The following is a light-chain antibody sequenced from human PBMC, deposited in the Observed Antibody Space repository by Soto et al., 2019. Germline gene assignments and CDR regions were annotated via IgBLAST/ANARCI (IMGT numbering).Light chain of an antibody. V-gene: IGKV1-5*01. Sequence: DIQMTQSPSTLSASVGERVTSTCRAGRAINTWLAWYQQKPGKAPNLLIYDASNLQSGVPSRFSGSGSGTEFTLTISSLQPDDLATYYCQQSGYHFGGGTKVDLK. CDR1: RAINTW. CDR3: QQSGYH. J-gene: IGKJ4*01. CDR2: DAS.